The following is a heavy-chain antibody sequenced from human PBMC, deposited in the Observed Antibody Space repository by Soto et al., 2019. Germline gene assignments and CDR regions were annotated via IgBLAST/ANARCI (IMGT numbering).Heavy chain of an antibody. J-gene: IGHJ4*02. D-gene: IGHD1-1*01. Sequence: PSETLSLTCAVYGGSFSGYYWSWIRQPPGKGLEWIGEINHSGSTNYNPSLKSRVTISVDTSKNQFSLKLSSVTAADTAVYYCARGRNWNGGYFDYWGQGTLVTVSS. V-gene: IGHV4-34*01. CDR1: GGSFSGYY. CDR3: ARGRNWNGGYFDY. CDR2: INHSGST.